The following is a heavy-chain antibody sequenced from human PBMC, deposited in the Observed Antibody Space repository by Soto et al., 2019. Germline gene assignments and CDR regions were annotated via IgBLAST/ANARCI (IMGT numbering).Heavy chain of an antibody. CDR3: ARREGYGDPWGVVYYYYMDV. CDR2: IYYSGST. D-gene: IGHD4-17*01. V-gene: IGHV4-39*01. J-gene: IGHJ6*03. Sequence: PSETLSLTCTVSGGSISSSSYYWGWIRHPPGKGLEWIGSIYYSGSTYYNPSLKSRVTISVDTSKNQFSLKLSSVTAADTAVYYCARREGYGDPWGVVYYYYMDVWGKGTTVTVSS. CDR1: GGSISSSSYY.